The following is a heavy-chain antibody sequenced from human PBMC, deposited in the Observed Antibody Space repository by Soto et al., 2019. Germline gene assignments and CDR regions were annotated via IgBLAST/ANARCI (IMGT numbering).Heavy chain of an antibody. J-gene: IGHJ6*02. Sequence: GGSLRLSCAASGFTFISYGIHCVRHSPFKWLEWVAVISYDGSNKYYADSVKGRSTISRDNSKNTLYLQMNSLRAEDTAVYYCAKIAVAGRGGYYYYGMDVWGQGTTVTVSS. V-gene: IGHV3-30*18. CDR1: GFTFISYG. CDR2: ISYDGSNK. CDR3: AKIAVAGRGGYYYYGMDV. D-gene: IGHD6-19*01.